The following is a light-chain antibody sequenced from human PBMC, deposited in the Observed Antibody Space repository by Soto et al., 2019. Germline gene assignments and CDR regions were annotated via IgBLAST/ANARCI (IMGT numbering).Light chain of an antibody. CDR1: SGSIASNF. CDR2: EDH. CDR3: QSYDSTDQV. Sequence: FMLTQPHSVSASPGKTVTISCTRSSGSIASNFVQWFQQRPGSAPTTIIYEDHQRPSGVPDRFSASIDSSSNSASLTISGLGTEDEADYYCQSYDSTDQVFGGGTKLTVL. J-gene: IGLJ3*02. V-gene: IGLV6-57*04.